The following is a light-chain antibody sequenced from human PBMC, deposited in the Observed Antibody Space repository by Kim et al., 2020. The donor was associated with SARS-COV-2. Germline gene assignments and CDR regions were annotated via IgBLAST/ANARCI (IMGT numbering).Light chain of an antibody. CDR3: QQYGGSPRT. CDR1: QRVTSSY. V-gene: IGKV3-20*01. Sequence: EIVLTQSPGTLSLSPGERATLSCRASQRVTSSYLAWYQQKPGQPPRLLIYAASSRATGIPDRFSGSGSGTDFTLTITRLEPEDFAVYYCQQYGGSPRTFGQGTKLEI. CDR2: AAS. J-gene: IGKJ2*01.